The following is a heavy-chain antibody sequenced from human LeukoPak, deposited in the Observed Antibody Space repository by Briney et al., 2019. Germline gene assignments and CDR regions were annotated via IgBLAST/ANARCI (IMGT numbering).Heavy chain of an antibody. V-gene: IGHV4-4*02. D-gene: IGHD2-2*01. Sequence: SGTLSLTCAVSGGSISSSNWWSWVRQPPGKGLEWIGEIYHSGSTNYNPSLKSRVTISVDKSKNQFSLKLSSVTAADTAVYYCARFPVVVPAAFDYWGQGTLVTVSS. CDR3: ARFPVVVPAAFDY. CDR1: GGSISSSNW. J-gene: IGHJ4*02. CDR2: IYHSGST.